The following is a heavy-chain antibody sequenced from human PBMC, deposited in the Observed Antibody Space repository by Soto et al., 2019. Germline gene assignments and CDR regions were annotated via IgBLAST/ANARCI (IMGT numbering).Heavy chain of an antibody. CDR3: AKRLSFNSGWYYFDY. V-gene: IGHV3-23*01. J-gene: IGHJ4*02. CDR2: ISAGGGST. CDR1: GFTFSSYA. D-gene: IGHD6-19*01. Sequence: EVQLLESGGGLVQPGGSLRLSCAASGFTFSSYAMSWVRQAPGKGLEWVSAISAGGGSTYYADSVKGRFTISRDNSRITLYLQMNSLRAEDTAVYYCAKRLSFNSGWYYFDYWGQGTLVTVSS.